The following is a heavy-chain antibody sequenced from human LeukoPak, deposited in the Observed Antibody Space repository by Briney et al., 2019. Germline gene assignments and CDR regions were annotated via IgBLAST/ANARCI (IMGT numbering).Heavy chain of an antibody. CDR2: ISHNGSKK. J-gene: IGHJ4*02. CDR1: ALTFSTYA. D-gene: IGHD3-22*01. V-gene: IGHV3-30*08. CDR3: ARPQKGYWLFPQIDY. Sequence: PGESLRLSCSVSALTFSTYAMHCLRQPEGDGLEWVAVISHNGSKKNYEDSVKSRFTISRDNSKTALFLQRSSRRDEDTAVYYCARPQKGYWLFPQIDYWGQGTMVTVSS.